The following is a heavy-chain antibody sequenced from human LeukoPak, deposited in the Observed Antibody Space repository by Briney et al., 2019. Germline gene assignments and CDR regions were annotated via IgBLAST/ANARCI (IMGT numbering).Heavy chain of an antibody. J-gene: IGHJ4*02. V-gene: IGHV3-53*04. CDR2: IYSGGST. CDR3: ARHYYDSPYYFDY. D-gene: IGHD3-22*01. Sequence: GGSLRLSCAASGFTVSSNYMSWVRQAPGKGLEWVSVIYSGGSTYYADSVKGRFTISRHNSKNTLYFQMNSLRAEDTAVYYCARHYYDSPYYFDYWGQGTLVTVSS. CDR1: GFTVSSNY.